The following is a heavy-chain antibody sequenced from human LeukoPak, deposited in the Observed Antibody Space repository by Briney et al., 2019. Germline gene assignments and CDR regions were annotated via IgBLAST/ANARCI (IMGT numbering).Heavy chain of an antibody. CDR3: ASTNWGWGNGAFDI. J-gene: IGHJ3*02. CDR1: GYTFTSYG. CDR2: IGAYNGNT. D-gene: IGHD7-27*01. V-gene: IGHV1-18*01. Sequence: ASVKVSCKASGYTFTSYGISWVRQTPGQGLEWMGWIGAYNGNTNYAQKLQGRVTMTTDTSTSTAYMELRSLRSDDTAVYYCASTNWGWGNGAFDIWGQGTMVTVSS.